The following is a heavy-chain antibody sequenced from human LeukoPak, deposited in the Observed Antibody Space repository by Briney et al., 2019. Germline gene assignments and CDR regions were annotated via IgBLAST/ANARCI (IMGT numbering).Heavy chain of an antibody. CDR1: GFTFSSFW. J-gene: IGHJ4*02. D-gene: IGHD6-19*01. Sequence: GGSPRLSCASSGFTFSSFWMSWVRQAPGTGLEWVANIKQDGSEKYYVDSVKGRFTIPRDNAKNSLYLQMNSLRAEDTAVYYCARAWDSGTVAVAGYFDYWGQGTLVTVSS. V-gene: IGHV3-7*01. CDR3: ARAWDSGTVAVAGYFDY. CDR2: IKQDGSEK.